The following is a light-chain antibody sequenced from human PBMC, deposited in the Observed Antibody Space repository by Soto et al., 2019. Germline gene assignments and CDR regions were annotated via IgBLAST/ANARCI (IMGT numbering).Light chain of an antibody. Sequence: DIQMTRSPSTLSASVGDRVTITCRASQSISSWLAWYQQKPGKAPKLLIYDASSLESGVPSRFSGSGSGTEFTLTISSLQPDDFATYYCQQYNSYPETFGQGTKVDIK. V-gene: IGKV1-5*01. CDR3: QQYNSYPET. J-gene: IGKJ1*01. CDR1: QSISSW. CDR2: DAS.